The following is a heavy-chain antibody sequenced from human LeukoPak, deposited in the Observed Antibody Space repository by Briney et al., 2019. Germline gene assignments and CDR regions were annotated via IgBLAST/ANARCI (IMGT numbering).Heavy chain of an antibody. CDR3: ARALMITFGGVIVNGPYYFDY. V-gene: IGHV1-18*04. CDR1: GYTFTSYG. CDR2: ISAYNGNT. Sequence: ASVKVSCKASGYTFTSYGISWVRQAPGQGLEWMGWISAYNGNTNYAQKLQGRVTMTTDTSTSTAYMERRSLRSDDTAVYYCARALMITFGGVIVNGPYYFDYWGQGTLVTVSS. J-gene: IGHJ4*02. D-gene: IGHD3-16*02.